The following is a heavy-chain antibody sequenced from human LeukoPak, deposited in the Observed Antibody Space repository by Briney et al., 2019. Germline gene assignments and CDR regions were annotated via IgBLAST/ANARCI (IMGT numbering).Heavy chain of an antibody. CDR2: IIPILGIA. J-gene: IGHJ4*02. CDR1: GGTFSSYA. Sequence: SVKVSCKASGGTFSSYATSWVRQAPGQGLEWMGRIIPILGIANYAQKFQGRVTITADKSTSTAYMELSSLRSEDTAVYYCASEKYYYDSSGYYPFDYWGQGTLVTVSS. V-gene: IGHV1-69*04. CDR3: ASEKYYYDSSGYYPFDY. D-gene: IGHD3-22*01.